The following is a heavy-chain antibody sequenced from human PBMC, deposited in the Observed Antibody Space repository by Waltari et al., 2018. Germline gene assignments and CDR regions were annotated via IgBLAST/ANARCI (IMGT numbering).Heavy chain of an antibody. V-gene: IGHV3-48*01. Sequence: EVQLVESGGGLVQPGGSLRLSCAASGFTFSSYSMNWVRQAPGKGLEWVSYISSSSSTIYYADSVKGRFTISRDNAKNSLYLQMNSLRAEDTAVYYCARDGRDGYNYVTAFDIWGQGTMVTVSS. J-gene: IGHJ3*02. CDR1: GFTFSSYS. CDR3: ARDGRDGYNYVTAFDI. D-gene: IGHD5-12*01. CDR2: ISSSSSTI.